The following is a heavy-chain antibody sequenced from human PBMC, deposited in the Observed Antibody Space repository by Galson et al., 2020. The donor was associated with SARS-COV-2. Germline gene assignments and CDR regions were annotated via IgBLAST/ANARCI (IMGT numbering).Heavy chain of an antibody. CDR2: LNSDGSSS. CDR1: GFTLNNYW. Sequence: GGSLSLSCGASGFTLNNYWMHWVRQAPGKGLVWVSRLNSDGSSSSYADSVKGRFTISRDNARNTLFLQMNSLRAEDTAVYYCARQPAQRDGPQWGAFDIWGQGTMVTVSS. D-gene: IGHD1-26*01. V-gene: IGHV3-74*01. CDR3: ARQPAQRDGPQWGAFDI. J-gene: IGHJ3*02.